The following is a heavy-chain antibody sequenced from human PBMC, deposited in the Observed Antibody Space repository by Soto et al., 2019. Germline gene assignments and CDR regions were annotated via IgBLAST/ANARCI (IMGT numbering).Heavy chain of an antibody. D-gene: IGHD3-10*01. CDR1: GFTFDDYA. Sequence: EVQLVESGGGLVQPGRSLRLSCATSGFTFDDYAMHWVRQAPGKGLEGVSGMSWNSGSRGYADPVKGRFTISRDNAKNSLYLQMNSLRAEDTALYYWANVAVTMVRGVISYYGMDVCGQGTTVTVSS. J-gene: IGHJ6*02. V-gene: IGHV3-9*01. CDR2: MSWNSGSR. CDR3: ANVAVTMVRGVISYYGMDV.